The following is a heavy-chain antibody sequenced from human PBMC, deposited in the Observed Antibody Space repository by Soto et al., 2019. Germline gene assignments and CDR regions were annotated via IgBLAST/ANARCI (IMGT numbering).Heavy chain of an antibody. CDR3: ARDTLDYDYPYYYMDV. CDR1: GYTFTSYG. CDR2: ISAYNGNT. Sequence: ASVKVSCKASGYTFTSYGISWVRQAPGQGLEWMGWISAYNGNTNYAQKLQGRVTMTTDTSTSTAYMELRSLRSDDTAVYYCARDTLDYDYPYYYMDVWGKGTTVTVSS. J-gene: IGHJ6*03. D-gene: IGHD3-3*01. V-gene: IGHV1-18*01.